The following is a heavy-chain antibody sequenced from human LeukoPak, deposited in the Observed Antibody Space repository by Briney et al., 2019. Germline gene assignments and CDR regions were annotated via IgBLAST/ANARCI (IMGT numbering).Heavy chain of an antibody. J-gene: IGHJ4*02. D-gene: IGHD3-3*01. CDR3: ASGFVEWLQGVDY. V-gene: IGHV1-2*02. CDR2: INPNRGGT. Sequence: ASVKVSCKASGYTFTGYYMHWVRQAPGQGLAWMGWINPNRGGTNYAQKFQGRVTMTRDTAISTAYMELSRLRSDDTAVYYCASGFVEWLQGVDYWGQGTLVTVSS. CDR1: GYTFTGYY.